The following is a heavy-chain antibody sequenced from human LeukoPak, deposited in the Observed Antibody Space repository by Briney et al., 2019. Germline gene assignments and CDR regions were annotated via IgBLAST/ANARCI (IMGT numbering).Heavy chain of an antibody. J-gene: IGHJ5*02. Sequence: SETLSLTCTVSGGSFSNYYWSWIRQPPGKGLEWIGYIYNSGSTDYNPSLKSRVTISVDTSKNQFSLKLSSVTAADTAVYYCARRPYSGSYYDWFDPWGQGTLVTVSS. V-gene: IGHV4-59*08. CDR3: ARRPYSGSYYDWFDP. CDR2: IYNSGST. D-gene: IGHD1-26*01. CDR1: GGSFSNYY.